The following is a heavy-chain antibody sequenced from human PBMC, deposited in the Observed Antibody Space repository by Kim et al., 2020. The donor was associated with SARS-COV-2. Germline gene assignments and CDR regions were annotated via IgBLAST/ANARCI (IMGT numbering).Heavy chain of an antibody. CDR2: ISSSSYI. D-gene: IGHD3-3*01. CDR1: GFTFSSYS. V-gene: IGHV3-21*01. J-gene: IGHJ5*02. CDR3: ARGSLSEDYDFWSGRNWFDP. Sequence: GGSLRLSCAASGFTFSSYSMNWVRQAPGKGLEWVSSISSSSYIYYADSVKGRFTISRDNAKNSLYLQMNSLRAEDTAVYYCARGSLSEDYDFWSGRNWFDPWGQGTLVTVSS.